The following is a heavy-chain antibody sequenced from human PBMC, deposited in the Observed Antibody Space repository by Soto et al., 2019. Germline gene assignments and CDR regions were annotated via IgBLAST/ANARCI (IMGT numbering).Heavy chain of an antibody. Sequence: QVQLQESGPGLVKPSQTLSLTCTVSGGSISSGGYYWSWIRQHPGKGLEYIGYIYYSGSTYYNPSLKCRVAISVDTSKNQFSLKLTSVTAADTAVYYCAAEVGFGPLFDYWGQGTLVTVSS. V-gene: IGHV4-31*03. CDR1: GGSISSGGYY. D-gene: IGHD3-3*01. CDR2: IYYSGST. CDR3: AAEVGFGPLFDY. J-gene: IGHJ4*02.